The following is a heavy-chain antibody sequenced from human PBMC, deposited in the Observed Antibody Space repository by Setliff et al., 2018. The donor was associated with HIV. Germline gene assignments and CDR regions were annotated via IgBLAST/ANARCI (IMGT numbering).Heavy chain of an antibody. CDR3: ARSTPSVGYISEH. CDR2: TYYSGST. Sequence: PSETLSLTCTVSGGSISGSNYYWGWIRQPPGKGLEWVGSTYYSGSTYYSPSLKSRITISRDTSKNQFSLKLNSVTAADAAVYYCARSTPSVGYISEHWGQGTLVTVSS. D-gene: IGHD5-12*01. J-gene: IGHJ4*02. CDR1: GGSISGSNYY. V-gene: IGHV4-39*07.